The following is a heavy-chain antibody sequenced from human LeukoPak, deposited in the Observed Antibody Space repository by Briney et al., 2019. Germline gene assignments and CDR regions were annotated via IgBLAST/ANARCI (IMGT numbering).Heavy chain of an antibody. D-gene: IGHD1-26*01. Sequence: ASVKVSCKASAYTCTSHAMNWVRQAPGQGLEWMGWINPNSGGTNYAQKFQGRVTMTRDTSISTAYMELSRLRSDDTAVYYCARVFPISGSYYGEISYFDYWGQGTLVTVSS. V-gene: IGHV1-2*02. CDR1: AYTCTSHA. J-gene: IGHJ4*02. CDR2: INPNSGGT. CDR3: ARVFPISGSYYGEISYFDY.